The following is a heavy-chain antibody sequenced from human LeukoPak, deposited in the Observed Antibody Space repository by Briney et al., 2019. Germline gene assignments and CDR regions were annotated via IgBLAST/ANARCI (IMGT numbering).Heavy chain of an antibody. V-gene: IGHV3-11*06. CDR2: ISSSSSYR. CDR3: ARDAAYQGYSGYYFDY. CDR1: GFSVGDNY. J-gene: IGHJ4*02. D-gene: IGHD6-19*01. Sequence: KSGGSLRLSCAASGFSVGDNYMSWVRQAPGKGLEWVSSISSSSSYRYYADSVKGRLTISRDDAKNSLYLQMNSLRAEDTAVCYCARDAAYQGYSGYYFDYWGQGTLVTVSS.